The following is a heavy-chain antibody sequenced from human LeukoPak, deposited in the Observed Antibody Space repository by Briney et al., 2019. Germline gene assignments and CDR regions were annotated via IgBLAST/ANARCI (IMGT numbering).Heavy chain of an antibody. CDR3: ARGHGYYDSSGYYTYAFDM. D-gene: IGHD3-22*01. CDR1: RYTFTSYTFTSYD. V-gene: IGHV1-8*01. CDR2: MNPNSGNT. Sequence: ASVKVSCKASRYTFTSYTFTSYDINWVRQATGQGLEWMGWMNPNSGNTGYAQKFQGRVTMTRNTSITTAYMELSSLRSEDTAVYYCARGHGYYDSSGYYTYAFDMWGQGTMVTVSS. J-gene: IGHJ3*02.